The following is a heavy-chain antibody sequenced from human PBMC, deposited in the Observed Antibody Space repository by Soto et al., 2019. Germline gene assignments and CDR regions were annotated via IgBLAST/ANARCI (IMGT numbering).Heavy chain of an antibody. CDR2: ISAYNGNT. J-gene: IGHJ6*02. CDR3: ARVTSDRSRYGTTDYYYGMDV. Sequence: ASVKVSCKASGYTFTSYGISWVRQAPGQGLEWMGWISAYNGNTNYAQKLQGRVTMTTDTSTSTAYMELRSLRSDDTAVYYCARVTSDRSRYGTTDYYYGMDVWGQGTTVTVSS. V-gene: IGHV1-18*04. CDR1: GYTFTSYG. D-gene: IGHD1-7*01.